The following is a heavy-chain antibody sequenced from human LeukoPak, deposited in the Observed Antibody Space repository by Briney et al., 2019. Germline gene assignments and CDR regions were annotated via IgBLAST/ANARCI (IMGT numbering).Heavy chain of an antibody. D-gene: IGHD3-16*02. Sequence: SETLSLTCTVSGGSISSYYWSWIRQPPGKGLEWIGYIYYSGSTNYNPSLKSRVTISVDTSKNQFSLKLSSVTAADTAVYYCARDNGPTDAFDIWGQGIMVTVSS. CDR2: IYYSGST. CDR3: ARDNGPTDAFDI. CDR1: GGSISSYY. V-gene: IGHV4-59*01. J-gene: IGHJ3*02.